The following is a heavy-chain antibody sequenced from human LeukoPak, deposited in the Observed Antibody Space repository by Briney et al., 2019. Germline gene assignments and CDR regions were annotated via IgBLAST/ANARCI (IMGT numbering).Heavy chain of an antibody. V-gene: IGHV3-7*01. CDR1: GFTFSSYW. CDR3: AREGVATFFDY. J-gene: IGHJ4*02. CDR2: IKQDGSEK. Sequence: GGSLRLSCAASGFTFSSYWMSWVRQAPGKGLEWVANIKQDGSEKYYVGSVKGRFTISRDNAKNTLYLQMNSLRAEDTAVYYCAREGVATFFDYWGQGTLVTVSS. D-gene: IGHD5-12*01.